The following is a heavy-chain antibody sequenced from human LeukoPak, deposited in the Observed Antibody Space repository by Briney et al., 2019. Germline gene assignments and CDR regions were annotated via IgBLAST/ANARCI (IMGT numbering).Heavy chain of an antibody. J-gene: IGHJ4*02. CDR2: ISYDGSNK. V-gene: IGHV3-30*18. Sequence: GGSLRLSCAASGFTFSSYGMHWVRQAPGKGLEWVAVISYDGSNKYYADSVKGRFTISRDNSKNTLYLQMNSLRAEDTAVYYCAKDGSSGIIDYWGQGTLVTVSS. CDR1: GFTFSSYG. D-gene: IGHD3-22*01. CDR3: AKDGSSGIIDY.